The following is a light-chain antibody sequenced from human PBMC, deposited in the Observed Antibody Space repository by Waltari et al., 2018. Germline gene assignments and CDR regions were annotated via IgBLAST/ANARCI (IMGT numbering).Light chain of an antibody. V-gene: IGKV1-39*01. CDR2: AAS. CDR1: QNIRTY. J-gene: IGKJ3*01. CDR3: QQSINPHPST. Sequence: DIQMTQSPSSLSVSVGDRVSITCRASQNIRTYLNWYQQKPGKAPKLLIYAASTLQGGVPSRFSGSGSGTDFTLTISDLHPEDFATYYCQQSINPHPSTFGPGTKLDIK.